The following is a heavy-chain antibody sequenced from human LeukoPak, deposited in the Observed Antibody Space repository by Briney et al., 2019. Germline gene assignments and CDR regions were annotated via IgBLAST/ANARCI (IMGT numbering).Heavy chain of an antibody. Sequence: ASVKVSCKASGYIFTDYYMHWVRQAPGQELGWMGRINPNSGGTNYAQKFQGRVTMTRDTSISTAYTELTRLTSDDTAVYYCAREQIVGPTKAFDIWGQGTMVTVSP. CDR2: INPNSGGT. D-gene: IGHD1-26*01. CDR3: AREQIVGPTKAFDI. V-gene: IGHV1/OR15-1*02. J-gene: IGHJ3*02. CDR1: GYIFTDYY.